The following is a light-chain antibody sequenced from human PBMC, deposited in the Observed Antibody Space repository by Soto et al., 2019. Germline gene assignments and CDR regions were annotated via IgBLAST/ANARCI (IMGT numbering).Light chain of an antibody. CDR3: SSYAGSNNLV. CDR1: SSDVGGYDF. J-gene: IGLJ2*01. CDR2: EVS. Sequence: QSALTQPASVSGSPGQSITISCTGTSSDVGGYDFVSWYQHHPGKAPRLMIYEVSKRPSGVPDRFSGSKSGNTASLTVSGLQAEDEADYYCSSYAGSNNLVFGGGTKLTVL. V-gene: IGLV2-8*01.